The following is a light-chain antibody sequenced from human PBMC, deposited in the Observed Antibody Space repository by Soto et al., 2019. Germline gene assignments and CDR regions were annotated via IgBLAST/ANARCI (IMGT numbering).Light chain of an antibody. CDR3: LQSAHLPRT. CDR1: QSLLQSDGKTY. V-gene: IGKV2D-29*01. J-gene: IGKJ2*01. CDR2: EGS. Sequence: DVVMTQTPLSLSVTPGQSASISCKSSQSLLQSDGKTYLYWYLQRPGQPPQVLIYEGSNRFSGVPDRFSGRGSGTDCTLKISRVEAEDVGVYYCLQSAHLPRTFGQGTKLEI.